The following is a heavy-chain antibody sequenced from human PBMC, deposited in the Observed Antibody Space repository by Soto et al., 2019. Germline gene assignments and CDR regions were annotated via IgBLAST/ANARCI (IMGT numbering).Heavy chain of an antibody. CDR3: ARQIYDSDTGPNFQYHFDS. Sequence: GKSLKISCKGSGYSFAGSWITWVRQKPGKXLEWMGRIDPSDSQTYYSPSFRGHVTISVTKSITTVFLQWSSLRASDTAMYYCARQIYDSDTGPNFQYHFDSWGQGTPVTVSS. D-gene: IGHD3-22*01. CDR2: IDPSDSQT. V-gene: IGHV5-10-1*01. CDR1: GYSFAGSW. J-gene: IGHJ4*02.